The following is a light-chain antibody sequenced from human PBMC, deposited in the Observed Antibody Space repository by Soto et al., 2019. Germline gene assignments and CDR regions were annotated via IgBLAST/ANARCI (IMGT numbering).Light chain of an antibody. CDR1: QSISSW. J-gene: IGKJ2*01. V-gene: IGKV1-5*01. CDR3: QQYPTYT. CDR2: DAS. Sequence: DIQMTQSPSTLSASVGDTVTITCRASQSISSWLAWYQQKAGKAPRLLIYDASDLESGVPSRFSGSGSGTEFTLTISSLQPDDFANYYCQQYPTYTFGRGTKLEIK.